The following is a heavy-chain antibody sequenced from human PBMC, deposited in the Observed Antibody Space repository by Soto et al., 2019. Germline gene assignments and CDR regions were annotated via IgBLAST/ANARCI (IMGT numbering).Heavy chain of an antibody. J-gene: IGHJ6*02. D-gene: IGHD6-6*01. CDR2: IWYDGSNK. CDR3: ARDLVRHSMDV. V-gene: IGHV3-33*01. Sequence: PGGSLRLSCAASGFAFSSYGMHWVRQAPGKGLEWVAVIWYDGSNKYYADSVKGRFTISRDNSKNTLYLQMNSLRAEDTAVYYCARDLVRHSMDVWGQGTTVTVSS. CDR1: GFAFSSYG.